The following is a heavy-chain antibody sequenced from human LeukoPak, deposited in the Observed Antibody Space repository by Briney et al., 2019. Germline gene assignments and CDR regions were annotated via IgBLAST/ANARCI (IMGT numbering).Heavy chain of an antibody. CDR1: GFTFSNYA. CDR2: TSGSAGNT. V-gene: IGHV3-23*01. D-gene: IGHD3-3*01. J-gene: IGHJ4*02. CDR3: ARARLRFLEWLF. Sequence: PGGSLRLSCAASGFTFSNYAMSWVRQAPGKGLEWVSTTSGSAGNTDYTDSVKARFTISRDNSKNTLYLQMNSLRAEDTAVYYCARARLRFLEWLFGGQGTLVTVSS.